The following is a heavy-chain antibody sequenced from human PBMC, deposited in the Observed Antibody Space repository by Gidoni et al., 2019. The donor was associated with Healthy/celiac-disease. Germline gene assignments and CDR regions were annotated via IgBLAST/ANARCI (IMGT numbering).Heavy chain of an antibody. D-gene: IGHD5-12*01. CDR2: IGTAGDT. CDR3: ARGSEGVRVATIMAHFDY. Sequence: LVQPGGSLRLSCAASGFTFSSYDMHWVRQATGKGLEWVSAIGTAGDTYYPGSVKGRFTISRENAKNSLYLQMNSLRAGDTAVYYCARGSEGVRVATIMAHFDYWGQGTLVTVSS. V-gene: IGHV3-13*01. J-gene: IGHJ4*02. CDR1: GFTFSSYD.